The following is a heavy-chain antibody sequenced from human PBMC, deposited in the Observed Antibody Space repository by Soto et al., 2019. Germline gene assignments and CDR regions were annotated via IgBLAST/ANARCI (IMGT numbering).Heavy chain of an antibody. CDR3: ARWSAIVGGAEALDI. CDR1: GYTFINYG. J-gene: IGHJ3*02. Sequence: QVQLVQSGAEVKKPGASVRVSCKTSGYTFINYGITWVRQAPGQGLEWMGWLSAYNGDTSSSEKVRDRFTMTTDTSTNTVYMDLRSLRSDDTAVYYCARWSAIVGGAEALDIWGQGTMVIVSS. V-gene: IGHV1-18*01. D-gene: IGHD1-26*01. CDR2: LSAYNGDT.